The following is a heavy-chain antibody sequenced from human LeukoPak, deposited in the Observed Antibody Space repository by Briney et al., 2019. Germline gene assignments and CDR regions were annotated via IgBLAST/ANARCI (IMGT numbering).Heavy chain of an antibody. CDR3: ARDAAYYDILTGYYAGSSFDY. D-gene: IGHD3-9*01. J-gene: IGHJ4*02. V-gene: IGHV4-38-2*02. CDR1: GYSISSGYY. Sequence: SETLSLTCTVYGYSISSGYYWGWIRQPPGKGLEWIGSIYHSGSTYYNPSLKSRVTISVDTSKNQFSLKLSSVTAADTAVYYCARDAAYYDILTGYYAGSSFDYWGQGTLVTVSS. CDR2: IYHSGST.